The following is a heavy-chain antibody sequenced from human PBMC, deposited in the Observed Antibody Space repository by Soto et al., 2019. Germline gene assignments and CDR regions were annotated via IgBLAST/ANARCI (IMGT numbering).Heavy chain of an antibody. V-gene: IGHV4-34*01. D-gene: IGHD2-15*01. J-gene: IGHJ6*02. Sequence: ASETLSLTCAVYGGSFSGDYWSWIRQPPGKGLEWIGEINHSGSTNYNPSLKSRVTISVDTSKNQFSLKLSSVTAADTAVYYCARGGYCSGGSCYSLFPGYYGMDVWGQGTTVTVSS. CDR3: ARGGYCSGGSCYSLFPGYYGMDV. CDR2: INHSGST. CDR1: GGSFSGDY.